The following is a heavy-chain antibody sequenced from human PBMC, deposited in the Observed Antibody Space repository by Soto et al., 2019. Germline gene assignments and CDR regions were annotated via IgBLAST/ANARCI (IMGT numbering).Heavy chain of an antibody. CDR1: GDRFTNYW. Sequence: PGESLKISCKTSGDRFTNYWIGWVRQMPGKGLEWMGIIYPGDSHTRYSPSFQGQVTISADKSISTAYLQWSSLKASDTAMYYCARRCSSTSCYPLSEYYGMDVWGQGTSVTVSS. J-gene: IGHJ6*02. CDR3: ARRCSSTSCYPLSEYYGMDV. D-gene: IGHD2-2*01. V-gene: IGHV5-51*01. CDR2: IYPGDSHT.